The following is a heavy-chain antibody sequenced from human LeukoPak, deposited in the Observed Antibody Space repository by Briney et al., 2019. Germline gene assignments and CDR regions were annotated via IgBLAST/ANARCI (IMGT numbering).Heavy chain of an antibody. D-gene: IGHD3-22*01. CDR3: ARDGGSSGYHFRYNSVVSWFDP. V-gene: IGHV1-69*04. CDR1: GGTFRNFA. J-gene: IGHJ5*02. CDR2: IIPAVPMI. Sequence: SVKVSCKASGGTFRNFAISWVRQAPGQGLEWMGRIIPAVPMINYAQKFQGRVTITADTSTSTAYMELSSLTSEDTAVYYCARDGGSSGYHFRYNSVVSWFDPWGQGTLVTVSS.